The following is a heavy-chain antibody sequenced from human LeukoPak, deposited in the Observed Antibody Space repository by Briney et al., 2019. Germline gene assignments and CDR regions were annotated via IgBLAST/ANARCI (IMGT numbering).Heavy chain of an antibody. CDR3: ARGFHYYDSSGYPFYYFDY. CDR2: IIPIFGTA. CDR1: GGTFSSYA. Sequence: SVKVSCKASGGTFSSYAISWVRQAPGKGLEWMGGIIPIFGTANYAQKFQGRVTITADESTSTAYMELSSLRSEDTAVYYCARGFHYYDSSGYPFYYFDYWGQGTLVTVSS. D-gene: IGHD3-22*01. V-gene: IGHV1-69*13. J-gene: IGHJ4*02.